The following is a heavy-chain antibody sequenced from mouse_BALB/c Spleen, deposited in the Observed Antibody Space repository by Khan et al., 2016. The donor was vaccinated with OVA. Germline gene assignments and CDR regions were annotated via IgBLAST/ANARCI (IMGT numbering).Heavy chain of an antibody. CDR1: GFTFSTYG. D-gene: IGHD1-1*01. CDR3: ARLAYYYDSEGFAY. J-gene: IGHJ3*01. Sequence: EVELVESGGDLVKPGGSLKLSCAASGFTFSTYGMSWVRQTPDKRLEWVATVSSGGHYTYYPDTVKGRFTISRDNANNPLSLQMSSLKSEDTAMFYCARLAYYYDSEGFAYWGQGTLVTVSA. CDR2: VSSGGHYT. V-gene: IGHV5-6*01.